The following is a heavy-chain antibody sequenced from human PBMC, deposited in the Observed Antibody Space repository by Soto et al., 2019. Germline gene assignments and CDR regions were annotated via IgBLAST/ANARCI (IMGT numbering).Heavy chain of an antibody. CDR2: VWYDGSRE. CDR1: GFTFSSFG. J-gene: IGHJ4*02. V-gene: IGHV3-33*03. Sequence: GGSLRLSCAASGFTFSSFGMHWVRQAPGKGLEWVAIVWYDGSREYYIDSVKGRFTISRDNSKNTLYLQMNSLRPEDTAMYYCAKDGPTGSSWPYFDYWGQGALVTVSS. D-gene: IGHD6-13*01. CDR3: AKDGPTGSSWPYFDY.